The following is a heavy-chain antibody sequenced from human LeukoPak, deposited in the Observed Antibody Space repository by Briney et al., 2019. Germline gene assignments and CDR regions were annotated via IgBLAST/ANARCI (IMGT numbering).Heavy chain of an antibody. V-gene: IGHV1-69*04. J-gene: IGHJ3*02. Sequence: ASVKVSCKASGGTFSSYAISWVRQAPGQGLEWMGRIIPILGIANYAQKFQGRVAITADKSTSTAYMELSSLRSEDTAVYYCASGFYDSSGPSDAFDIWGQGTMVTVSS. CDR2: IIPILGIA. CDR1: GGTFSSYA. CDR3: ASGFYDSSGPSDAFDI. D-gene: IGHD3-22*01.